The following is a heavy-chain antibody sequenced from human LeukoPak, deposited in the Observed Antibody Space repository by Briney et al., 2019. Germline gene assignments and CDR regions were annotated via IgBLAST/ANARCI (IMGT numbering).Heavy chain of an antibody. Sequence: GGSLRLSCAVPGFTFTDYWMNWVRQAPGKGLEWVASIRQDGGEKYYVDSVKGRFTISRDNTKNSLYLQMSALRAEDTAVYYCARDGTAAGLYFDLWGQGTLVTVSS. CDR2: IRQDGGEK. V-gene: IGHV3-7*01. CDR3: ARDGTAAGLYFDL. D-gene: IGHD6-13*01. J-gene: IGHJ4*01. CDR1: GFTFTDYW.